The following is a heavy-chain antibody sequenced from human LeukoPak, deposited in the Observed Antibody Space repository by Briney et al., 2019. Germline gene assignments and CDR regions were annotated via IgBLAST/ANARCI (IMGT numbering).Heavy chain of an antibody. D-gene: IGHD4-17*01. CDR2: IIPILGIA. CDR3: AKNPVTTNRYYYYGMDV. V-gene: IGHV1-69*04. Sequence: ASVKVSCKASGGTFSSYAISWVRRAPGQGLEWMGRIIPILGIANYAQKFQGRVTITADKSTSTAYMELSSLRSEDTAVYYCAKNPVTTNRYYYYGMDVWGQGTTVTVSS. CDR1: GGTFSSYA. J-gene: IGHJ6*02.